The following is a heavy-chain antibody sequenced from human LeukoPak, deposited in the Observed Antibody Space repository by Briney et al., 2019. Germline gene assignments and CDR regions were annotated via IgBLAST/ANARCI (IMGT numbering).Heavy chain of an antibody. V-gene: IGHV3-23*01. D-gene: IGHD3-22*01. Sequence: PGGSLRLSCAASGFTFSSYAMSWVRQAPGKGLEWVSAISGSGGSTYYADSVKGRFTISRDNSKNTLYLQMNSLRAEDTAVYYCAKSPASSGYRSAVDYWGQGTLVTVSS. CDR1: GFTFSSYA. J-gene: IGHJ4*02. CDR2: ISGSGGST. CDR3: AKSPASSGYRSAVDY.